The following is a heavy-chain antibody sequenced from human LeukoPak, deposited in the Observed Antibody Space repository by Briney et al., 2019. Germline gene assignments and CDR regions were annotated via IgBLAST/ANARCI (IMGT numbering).Heavy chain of an antibody. V-gene: IGHV4-59*12. D-gene: IGHD2/OR15-2a*01. Sequence: SETLSLTCTVSGGSISSYYWSWIRQPPGKGLEWIGYIYYSGSTNYNPSLKSRVTISVDTSKNQFSLKLSSVTAADTAVYYCARAPFIDGGNDYWGQGTLVTVSS. CDR3: ARAPFIDGGNDY. CDR1: GGSISSYY. J-gene: IGHJ4*02. CDR2: IYYSGST.